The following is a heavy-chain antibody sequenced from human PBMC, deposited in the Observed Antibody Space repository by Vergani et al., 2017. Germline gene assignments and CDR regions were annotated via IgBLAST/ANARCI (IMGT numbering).Heavy chain of an antibody. J-gene: IGHJ6*03. CDR1: GDSISTSSYA. Sequence: QMQLQESGPGLVKPSETLSLSCTVSGDSISTSSYAWGWIRQPPGKTLEWIGTVFYGGRTSYNPSLESRLTISLDTSENHLSLKLTSVTDADTAVYYCARQKDYYMDVWGKGTTVTVSS. CDR2: VFYGGRT. V-gene: IGHV4-39*01. CDR3: ARQKDYYMDV.